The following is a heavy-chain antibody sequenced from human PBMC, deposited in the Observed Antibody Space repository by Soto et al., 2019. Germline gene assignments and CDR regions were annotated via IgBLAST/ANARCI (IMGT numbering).Heavy chain of an antibody. CDR1: GDSICSATYS. CDR3: ARLGGYCSTSCYGYYGMDV. J-gene: IGHJ6*02. CDR2: FYYSGST. D-gene: IGHD2-2*01. Sequence: SETLSLTCTVSGDSICSATYSWGWIRQPPGKGLEWIGTFYYSGSTYYNPSLESRVTISVDTSKNQFSLKVSSLTAADTAVYFCARLGGYCSTSCYGYYGMDVWGQGTTVTVSS. V-gene: IGHV4-39*01.